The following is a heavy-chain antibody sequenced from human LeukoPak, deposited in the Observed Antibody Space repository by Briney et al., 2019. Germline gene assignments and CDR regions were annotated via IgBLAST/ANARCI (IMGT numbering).Heavy chain of an antibody. CDR1: GGSFSGYY. J-gene: IGHJ4*02. Sequence: SGTLSLTCAVYGGSFSGYYWSWIRQPPGKGLEWIGEINHSGSTNYNPSLKSRVTISVDTSKNQFSLKLSSVTAADTAVYYCARGCRSGYCVLTNWGQGTLVTVSS. D-gene: IGHD3-22*01. V-gene: IGHV4-34*01. CDR3: ARGCRSGYCVLTN. CDR2: INHSGST.